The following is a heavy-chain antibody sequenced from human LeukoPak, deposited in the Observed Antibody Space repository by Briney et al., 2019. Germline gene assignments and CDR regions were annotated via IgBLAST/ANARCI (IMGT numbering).Heavy chain of an antibody. D-gene: IGHD1-1*01. J-gene: IGHJ5*02. Sequence: ASVTLSCTSSVYGFTDVYFNWGRQAPGHRLKWLGWINPNSGATNSSQRLQGRIRMDASFDTAYIELSRLPSADTAAYYCATSTTATHTREPWGQGTLVTVSS. CDR1: VYGFTDVY. CDR2: INPNSGAT. CDR3: ATSTTATHTREP. V-gene: IGHV1-2*02.